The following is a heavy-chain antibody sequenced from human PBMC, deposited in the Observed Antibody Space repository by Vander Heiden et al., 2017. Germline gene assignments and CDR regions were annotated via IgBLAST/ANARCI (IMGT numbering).Heavy chain of an antibody. CDR1: GFSLTIYS. CDR3: ARDHYYDSTGPNIPFDF. J-gene: IGHJ4*02. V-gene: IGHV3-21*01. D-gene: IGHD3-22*01. Sequence: EVQLAQSGGGLVKPGGSLRLSCGASGFSLTIYSINWVRQVPGKGLGWVSSISGSSSYIYYADSVKGRFTISRDNAKNSVYLQMNDLRGDDTAVYYCARDHYYDSTGPNIPFDFWGQGTLVTVSS. CDR2: ISGSSSYI.